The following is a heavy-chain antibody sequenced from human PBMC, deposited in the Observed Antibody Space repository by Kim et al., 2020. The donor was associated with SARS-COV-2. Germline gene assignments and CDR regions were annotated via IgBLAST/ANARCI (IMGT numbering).Heavy chain of an antibody. CDR3: ARGVPGY. CDR1: GGSFSGYQ. Sequence: SETLSLTCAVYGGSFSGYQWSWIRQSPGKGLEWIGQINDSGSTNYNPSLKSRVTISVDTSNNQFSLKLTSVTAADTAVYYCARGVPGYWGQGTLVTVSS. J-gene: IGHJ4*02. CDR2: INDSGST. V-gene: IGHV4-34*01.